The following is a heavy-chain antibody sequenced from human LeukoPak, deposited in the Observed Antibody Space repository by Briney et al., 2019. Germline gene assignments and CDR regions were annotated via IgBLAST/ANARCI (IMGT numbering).Heavy chain of an antibody. CDR2: ISSSSSYI. D-gene: IGHD3-10*01. J-gene: IGHJ6*02. CDR1: GFTFGDYA. Sequence: PGGSLRLSCTASGFTFGDYAMSWFRQAPGKGLEWVSSISSSSSYIYYADSVKGRFTISRENAKNSLYLQMNSLRAGDTAVYYCARFGEYGMDVWGQGTTVTVSS. CDR3: ARFGEYGMDV. V-gene: IGHV3-21*01.